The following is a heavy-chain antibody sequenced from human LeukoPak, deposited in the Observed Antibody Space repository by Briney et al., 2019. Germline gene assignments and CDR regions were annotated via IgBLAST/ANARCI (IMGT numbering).Heavy chain of an antibody. CDR3: ARSYGSGSFLDY. J-gene: IGHJ4*02. CDR1: GGTFSSYA. Sequence: SVKVSCKASGGTFSSYAITWVRQAPGRGLEWMGRIVPIFGTTHYAQNLQGGATITTDESTGTAYMELSGLRSEDTAVYFCARSYGSGSFLDYWGQGTLVTVSS. V-gene: IGHV1-69*05. D-gene: IGHD3-10*01. CDR2: IVPIFGTT.